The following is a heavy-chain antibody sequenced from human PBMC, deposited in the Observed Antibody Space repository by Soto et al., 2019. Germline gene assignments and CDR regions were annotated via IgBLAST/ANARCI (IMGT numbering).Heavy chain of an antibody. CDR2: INADNSNT. CDR1: GYSLSEFS. J-gene: IGHJ2*01. V-gene: IGHV1-3*01. CDR3: ARAPSWWYFDL. Sequence: ASVKVSCKVTGYSLSEFSMHWVRQAPGQRLEWMGWINADNSNTKYSQKFQGRVTITRDTSASTAYMELSSLRSEDTAVYYCARAPSWWYFDLWGRGTLVTVSS.